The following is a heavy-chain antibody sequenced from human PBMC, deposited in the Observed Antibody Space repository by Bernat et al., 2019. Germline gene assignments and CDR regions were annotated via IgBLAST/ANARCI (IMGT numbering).Heavy chain of an antibody. CDR2: IIPIFGTA. V-gene: IGHV1-69*13. CDR1: GYTFTGYY. D-gene: IGHD2-8*02. Sequence: LVQSGAEVKKPGASVKVSCKASGYTFTGYYMHWVRQAPGQGLEWMGGIIPIFGTANYAQKFQGRVTITADESTSTAYMELSSLRSEDTAVYYCARLSGRGTGRDLDYWGQGTLVTVSS. J-gene: IGHJ4*02. CDR3: ARLSGRGTGRDLDY.